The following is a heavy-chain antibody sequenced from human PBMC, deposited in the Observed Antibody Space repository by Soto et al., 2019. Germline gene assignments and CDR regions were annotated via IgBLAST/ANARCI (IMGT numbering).Heavy chain of an antibody. V-gene: IGHV4-31*03. CDR3: ARARYFDLDY. Sequence: QVQLQESGPGLVKPSQTLSLTCTVSGGSISSGGYYWSWIRQHPGKGLEWIGYIYYSGSTYYNPSLRSRVXIXXDTSKNQFSLKLSSVTAADTAVYYCARARYFDLDYWGQGTLVAVSS. CDR1: GGSISSGGYY. J-gene: IGHJ4*02. D-gene: IGHD3-9*01. CDR2: IYYSGST.